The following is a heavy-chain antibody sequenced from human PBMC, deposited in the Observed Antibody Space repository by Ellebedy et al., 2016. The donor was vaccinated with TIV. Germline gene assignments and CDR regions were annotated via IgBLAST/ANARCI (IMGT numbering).Heavy chain of an antibody. V-gene: IGHV3-23*01. J-gene: IGHJ5*02. CDR2: LNAGGDDI. Sequence: GGSLRLSCAASGFTFSSFAMHWVRQAPGKGLEWLSVLNAGGDDIYSADSVKGRFTVTRDNSKNTLFLQMNGLRAEDTAVYYCAKGSSSGFNYDRVGFQSWGQGTLVTVSS. CDR3: AKGSSSGFNYDRVGFQS. D-gene: IGHD3-22*01. CDR1: GFTFSSFA.